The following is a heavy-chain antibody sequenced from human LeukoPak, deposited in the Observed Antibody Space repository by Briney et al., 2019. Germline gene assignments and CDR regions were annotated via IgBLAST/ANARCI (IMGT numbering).Heavy chain of an antibody. CDR2: ISGNGTST. Sequence: GGSLRHSCAASGFTFSSYGMSWVRQAPGKGLEWVSTISGNGTSTYYADSVKGRFTISRDNSKNTLYLQMNSLRAADMAVYYCAKSNSRQWLINFDYWGQGTLVTVSS. D-gene: IGHD6-19*01. V-gene: IGHV3-23*01. CDR1: GFTFSSYG. J-gene: IGHJ4*02. CDR3: AKSNSRQWLINFDY.